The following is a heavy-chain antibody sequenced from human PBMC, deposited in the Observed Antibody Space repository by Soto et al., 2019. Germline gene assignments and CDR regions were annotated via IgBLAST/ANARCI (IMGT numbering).Heavy chain of an antibody. CDR1: GFTFSSYA. CDR3: ARRRYSSSSYYYYGMDV. Sequence: GSLRLSCAASGFTFSSYAMHWVRQAPGKGLEWVAVISYDGSNKYYGDSVKGRFTISRDNSKNTLYLQMNSLRAEDTAVYYCARRRYSSSSYYYYGMDVWGQGTTVTVSS. CDR2: ISYDGSNK. J-gene: IGHJ6*02. D-gene: IGHD6-6*01. V-gene: IGHV3-30-3*01.